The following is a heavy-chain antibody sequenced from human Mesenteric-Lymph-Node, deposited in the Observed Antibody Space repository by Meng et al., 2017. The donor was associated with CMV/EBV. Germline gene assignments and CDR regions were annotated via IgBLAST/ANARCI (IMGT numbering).Heavy chain of an antibody. CDR3: ARQYCSSTSCYTSWFDP. CDR2: ISYDGSNK. J-gene: IGHJ5*02. V-gene: IGHV3-30*04. D-gene: IGHD2-2*02. CDR1: FNFSSYA. Sequence: FNFSSYAMHRVRQAPGKGLEWVAVISYDGSNKYYADSMKGRFTISRDNSKNTLYLQMNSLRAEDTAVYYCARQYCSSTSCYTSWFDPWGQGTLVTVSS.